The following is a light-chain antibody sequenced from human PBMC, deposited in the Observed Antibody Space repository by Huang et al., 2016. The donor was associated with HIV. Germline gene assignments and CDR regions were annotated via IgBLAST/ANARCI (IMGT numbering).Light chain of an antibody. Sequence: DIQMTQSPSTLSASVGDTVTITCRASQTIFNYLAWYQKTPGKAPKVLMYKASRVESGGPSRLSCSEYGTDFTLTIIRQQPDDSATYYCQQYISYFPKTFGQGTKVEIK. CDR1: QTIFNY. CDR3: QQYISYFPKT. J-gene: IGKJ1*01. CDR2: KAS. V-gene: IGKV1-5*03.